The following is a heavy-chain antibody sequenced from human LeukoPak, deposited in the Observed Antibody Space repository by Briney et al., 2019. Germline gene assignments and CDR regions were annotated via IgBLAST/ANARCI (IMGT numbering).Heavy chain of an antibody. Sequence: SETLSLTCAVSGGSISSGGYSWSWIRQPPGKGLEWIGYIYYSGSTYYNPSLKSRVTISVDTSKNQFSLKLRSVTAADTAVYYCAKDLETTLDYWGQGTLVTVSS. CDR1: GGSISSGGYS. J-gene: IGHJ4*02. CDR3: AKDLETTLDY. CDR2: IYYSGST. V-gene: IGHV4-30-4*07. D-gene: IGHD1-14*01.